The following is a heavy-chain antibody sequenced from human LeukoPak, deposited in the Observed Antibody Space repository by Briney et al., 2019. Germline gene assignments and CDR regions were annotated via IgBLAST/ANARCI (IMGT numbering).Heavy chain of an antibody. CDR2: IYYSGST. CDR1: GFTFSDYY. D-gene: IGHD3-16*01. CDR3: ASLRVPGDFDY. V-gene: IGHV4-38-2*01. Sequence: GSLRLSCVASGFTFSDYYMTWIRQPPGKGLECIGNIYYSGSTYYNPSLKSRVTISVDTSKNQFSLRLTSVTAADTAVYYCASLRVPGDFDYWGQGTLVTVSS. J-gene: IGHJ4*02.